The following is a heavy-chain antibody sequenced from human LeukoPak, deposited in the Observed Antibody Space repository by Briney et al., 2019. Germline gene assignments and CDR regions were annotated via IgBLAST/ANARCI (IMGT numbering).Heavy chain of an antibody. V-gene: IGHV1-2*02. J-gene: IGHJ4*02. CDR2: INPNSGGT. D-gene: IGHD2-8*01. Sequence: GASVKVSCKASGYTFTGYYMHWLRQAPGQGLEWMGWINPNSGGTNYAQKFQGRVTMNRDTSISTAYMELSRLRSDDTAVYYCASLEYCTNGVCYTIDYWGQGTLVTVSS. CDR1: GYTFTGYY. CDR3: ASLEYCTNGVCYTIDY.